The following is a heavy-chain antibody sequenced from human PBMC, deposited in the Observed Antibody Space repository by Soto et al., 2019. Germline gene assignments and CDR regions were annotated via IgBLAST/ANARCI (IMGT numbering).Heavy chain of an antibody. Sequence: ASVKVSCKASGYTFTSYAMHWVRQAPGQRLEWMGWINAGNGNTKYSQKFQGRVTITRDTSASTAYMELSSLRSEDTAVYYCASAVVPAAKLGLYYMDVWGKGTTITVSS. D-gene: IGHD2-2*01. CDR1: GYTFTSYA. CDR2: INAGNGNT. J-gene: IGHJ6*03. CDR3: ASAVVPAAKLGLYYMDV. V-gene: IGHV1-3*01.